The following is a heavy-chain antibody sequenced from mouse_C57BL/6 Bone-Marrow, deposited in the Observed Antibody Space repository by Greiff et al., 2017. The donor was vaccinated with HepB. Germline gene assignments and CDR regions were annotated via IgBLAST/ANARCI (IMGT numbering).Heavy chain of an antibody. CDR1: GYTFTSYT. D-gene: IGHD2-3*01. V-gene: IGHV1-4*01. CDR3: ARSDGGFAY. Sequence: VKLQESGAELARPGASVKMSCKASGYTFTSYTMHWVKQRPGQGLEWIGYITPSSGYTKYNQKFKDKATLTADKSSSTAYMQLSSLTSEDSAVYYCARSDGGFAYWGQGTLVTVSA. J-gene: IGHJ3*01. CDR2: ITPSSGYT.